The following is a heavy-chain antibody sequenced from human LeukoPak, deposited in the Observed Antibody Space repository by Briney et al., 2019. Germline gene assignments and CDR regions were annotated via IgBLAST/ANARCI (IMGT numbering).Heavy chain of an antibody. CDR1: GFTFSDFY. CDR3: ARDSPPPGYDY. D-gene: IGHD6-13*01. J-gene: IGHJ4*02. Sequence: GGSLRLSCAASGFTFSDFYMSWIRQAPGKGLEWVSYISKSGGTIYYADSVEGRFTISRDNAKNSLYLQMNSLRAEDTAVYYCARDSPPPGYDYWGQGTLVTVSS. V-gene: IGHV3-11*01. CDR2: ISKSGGTI.